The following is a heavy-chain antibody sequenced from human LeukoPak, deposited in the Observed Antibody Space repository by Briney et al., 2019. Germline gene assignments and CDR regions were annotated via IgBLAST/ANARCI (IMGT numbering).Heavy chain of an antibody. V-gene: IGHV1-46*01. CDR1: GYTFTNYY. CDR3: ARDVDADYYFDY. J-gene: IGHJ4*02. Sequence: ASVKVSCKASGYTFTNYYMHWVRQAPGQGLEWMGIINPSGDATIYAQNFQGRLTMTRDTSTSTVYMELSSLRSEDTAVYYCARDVDADYYFDYWGQGTLVTVSS. D-gene: IGHD5-12*01. CDR2: INPSGDAT.